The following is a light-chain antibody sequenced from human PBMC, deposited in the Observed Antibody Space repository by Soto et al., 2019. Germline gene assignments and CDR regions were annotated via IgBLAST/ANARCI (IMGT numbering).Light chain of an antibody. CDR3: QQYNSYSYT. CDR2: KAS. CDR1: QSISSW. J-gene: IGKJ2*01. V-gene: IGKV1-5*03. Sequence: DIQMTQSPSTLSASVGDRVTITCRSSQSISSWLAWYQQKPGKAPKLLIFKASSLESGVPSRFSGSGSGPEFTLPISSLQPDGFASYYCQQYNSYSYTFGQGTKLEIK.